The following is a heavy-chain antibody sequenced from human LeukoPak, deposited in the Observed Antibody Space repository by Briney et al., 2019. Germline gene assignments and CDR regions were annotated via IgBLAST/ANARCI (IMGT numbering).Heavy chain of an antibody. D-gene: IGHD2/OR15-2a*01. CDR1: GYTFIAYH. V-gene: IGHV1-2*06. Sequence: ASVKVSCKASGYTFIAYHMHWVRQAPGQGLEWMGRIHPSSGATNYAQRFQGRVTLTRDTSINTAYMELSRLTSDDTAVYYCARDLPFEDWGQGTLVTVSS. CDR3: ARDLPFED. J-gene: IGHJ4*02. CDR2: IHPSSGAT.